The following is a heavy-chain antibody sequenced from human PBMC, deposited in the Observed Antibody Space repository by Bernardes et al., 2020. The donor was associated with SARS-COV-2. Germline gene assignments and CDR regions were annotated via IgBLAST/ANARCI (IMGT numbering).Heavy chain of an antibody. J-gene: IGHJ3*01. CDR1: GYSFGSYG. Sequence: ASVKVSCKASGYSFGSYGISWVRQAPGLGLEWMGWISGKTGDTSYAQNLQGRVILTADTSTNTAFLELRSLRSDDTAVYFCARDYCSTKICHLNNAFDFWGQGTLVTVSS. CDR3: ARDYCSTKICHLNNAFDF. V-gene: IGHV1-18*01. D-gene: IGHD2-2*01. CDR2: ISGKTGDT.